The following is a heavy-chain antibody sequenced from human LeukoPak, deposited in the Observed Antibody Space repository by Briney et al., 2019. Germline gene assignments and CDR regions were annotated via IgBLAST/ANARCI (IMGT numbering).Heavy chain of an antibody. CDR2: ISAYNGNT. J-gene: IGHJ3*02. V-gene: IGHV1-18*01. Sequence: ASVKVSCKASGYTFTSYGISWVRQAPGQGLEWMGWISAYNGNTNYAQKLQGRVTMTTDTSTSTAYMELRSLRSDGTAVYYCASNLGIQLWLDAFDIWGQGTMVTVSS. CDR3: ASNLGIQLWLDAFDI. D-gene: IGHD5-18*01. CDR1: GYTFTSYG.